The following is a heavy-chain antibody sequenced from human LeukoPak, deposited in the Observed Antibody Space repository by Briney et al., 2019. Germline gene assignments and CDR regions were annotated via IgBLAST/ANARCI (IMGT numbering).Heavy chain of an antibody. J-gene: IGHJ4*02. CDR1: GFTFSSYW. D-gene: IGHD6-19*01. CDR3: ARLRAGDYFDY. V-gene: IGHV3-7*04. CDR2: IKEDGSEK. Sequence: GGSLRLSCAASGFTFSSYWMSWVRQAPGKGLEWVANIKEDGSEKYYVDSVKGRLTISRDTAKSPLYLQMNSLRAEDTAVYYCARLRAGDYFDYWGQGTLVTVSS.